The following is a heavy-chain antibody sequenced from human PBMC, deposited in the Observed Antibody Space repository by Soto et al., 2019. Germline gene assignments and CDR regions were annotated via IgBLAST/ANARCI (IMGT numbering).Heavy chain of an antibody. CDR3: AHKGPEDWPLDY. V-gene: IGHV2-5*02. CDR1: GFSLRTSGVG. D-gene: IGHD3-9*01. CDR2: IYWDDSK. J-gene: IGHJ4*02. Sequence: QITLKESGPTLVRPTQTLTLTCAFSGFSLRTSGVGVGWIRQPPGKALEWLAVIYWDDSKHYSPSLRSRLTITKDTSKNQVVLTMTNMDPMDTGTSYCAHKGPEDWPLDYWGQGTLVTVSS.